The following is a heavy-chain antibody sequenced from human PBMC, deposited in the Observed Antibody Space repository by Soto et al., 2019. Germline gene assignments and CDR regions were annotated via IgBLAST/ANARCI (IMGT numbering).Heavy chain of an antibody. J-gene: IGHJ4*02. D-gene: IGHD2-2*01. V-gene: IGHV3-23*01. CDR3: AKLGSSSWSPHYYFDY. Sequence: EVQLLESGGGLVQPGGSLRLSCAASGFTFNNYAMGWVRQAPGKGLEWVSAITDSGDDTYYIDSVKARFTISRDNSKSTFYLQMNSLRAEDTAIYYCAKLGSSSWSPHYYFDYWGQGTLVTVSS. CDR2: ITDSGDDT. CDR1: GFTFNNYA.